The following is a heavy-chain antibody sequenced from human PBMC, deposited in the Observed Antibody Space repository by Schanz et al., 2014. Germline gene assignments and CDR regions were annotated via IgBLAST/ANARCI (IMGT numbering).Heavy chain of an antibody. CDR3: ARARYGLDV. J-gene: IGHJ6*02. Sequence: QVQLVQSGAEVKKPGASVKVSCKASRHTFSRYYLHWVRQAPGQGLEWMGWINPTTGNPGYAQGFTGRFVFSFDTSVSTAYLQISGLKAEDTAVYYCARARYGLDVWGQGTTVTVSS. V-gene: IGHV7-4-1*02. CDR2: INPTTGNP. CDR1: RHTFSRYY.